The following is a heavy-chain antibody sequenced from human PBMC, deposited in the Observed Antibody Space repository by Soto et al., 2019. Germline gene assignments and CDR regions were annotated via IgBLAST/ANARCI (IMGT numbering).Heavy chain of an antibody. CDR2: VFYTGFT. CDR1: GGSISGSYYY. CDR3: ARRGSEVAGPYYYYGMDV. J-gene: IGHJ6*02. Sequence: SETLSLTYAVTGGSISGSYYYWGWLRQSPEKGPEWIGSVFYTGFTSYNPSLKSRVTISVDTSKNQFSLKLSSVTAADTAVYYCARRGSEVAGPYYYYGMDVWGQGTTVTVSS. D-gene: IGHD6-19*01. V-gene: IGHV4-39*01.